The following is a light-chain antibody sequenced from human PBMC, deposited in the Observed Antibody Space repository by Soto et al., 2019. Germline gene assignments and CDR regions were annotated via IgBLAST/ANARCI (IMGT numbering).Light chain of an antibody. Sequence: IVLTPSPGTVSLYQGERATLSCRASQSVSSTFLAWYRHNPGHAPRLLIYGASSRATGTPDMCSGRCATAVFTHTSSLLEAEDGVVYCSQQYGTSPQTFGQGTKVDIK. V-gene: IGKV3-20*01. CDR1: QSVSSTF. CDR3: QQYGTSPQT. J-gene: IGKJ1*01. CDR2: GAS.